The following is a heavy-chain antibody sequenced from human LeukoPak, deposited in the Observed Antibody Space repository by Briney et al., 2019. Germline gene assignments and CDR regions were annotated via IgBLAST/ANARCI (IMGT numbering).Heavy chain of an antibody. J-gene: IGHJ4*02. D-gene: IGHD3-10*01. CDR2: INPNSGGT. CDR3: ARGKTQRGTYYYGSGSYVLFDY. V-gene: IGHV1-2*02. Sequence: GASVKVSCKASGYTFTGYYMHWVRQAPGQGLEWMGWINPNSGGTNYAQKFQGRVTMTRDTSTSTVYMELSSLRSEDTAVYYCARGKTQRGTYYYGSGSYVLFDYWGQGTLVTVSS. CDR1: GYTFTGYY.